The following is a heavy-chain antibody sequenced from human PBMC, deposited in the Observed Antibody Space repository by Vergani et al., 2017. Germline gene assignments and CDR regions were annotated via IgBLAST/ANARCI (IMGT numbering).Heavy chain of an antibody. CDR3: ARDARKLLWFGELSGYFDY. Sequence: QVQLVESGGGVVQPGRSLRLSCAASGFTFSSYGMHWVRQAPGKGLEWVAVIWYDGSNKYYADSVKGRFTISRDNSKNTLYLQMNSLRAEDTAVYYCARDARKLLWFGELSGYFDYWGQGTLVTVSS. D-gene: IGHD3-10*01. CDR1: GFTFSSYG. J-gene: IGHJ4*02. CDR2: IWYDGSNK. V-gene: IGHV3-33*01.